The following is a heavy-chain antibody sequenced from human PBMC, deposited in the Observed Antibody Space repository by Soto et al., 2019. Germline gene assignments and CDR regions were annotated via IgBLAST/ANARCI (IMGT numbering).Heavy chain of an antibody. CDR3: SFVSLDNPRPSDFYF. CDR1: GFTFSSYA. D-gene: IGHD1-1*01. CDR2: IIASGGNT. Sequence: PGGSLRLSCAASGFTFSSYAMSWVRQAPGKGLEWVSAIIASGGNTYYADSVKGRFTISRDNSKNTLYLQMNSLRAEDTAVYYCSFVSLDNPRPSDFYFSGKGSFVTVAS. V-gene: IGHV3-23*01. J-gene: IGHJ4*02.